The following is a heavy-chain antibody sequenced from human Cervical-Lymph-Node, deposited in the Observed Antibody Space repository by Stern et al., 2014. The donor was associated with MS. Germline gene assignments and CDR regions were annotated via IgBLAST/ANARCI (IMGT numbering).Heavy chain of an antibody. J-gene: IGHJ4*02. CDR1: GYTFTAYF. CDR2: ISPETGIE. V-gene: IGHV1-2*02. D-gene: IGHD1-26*01. Sequence: QMQLVQSGAEVEKPGASVTVSCKASGYTFTAYFLHWVRQAPGQGLEWMGWISPETGIETYAQKFQDRVTNTRDTYINAGYMEVSSLRSDDTAVYYGARDRGSYSDYWGQGTLVTGSS. CDR3: ARDRGSYSDY.